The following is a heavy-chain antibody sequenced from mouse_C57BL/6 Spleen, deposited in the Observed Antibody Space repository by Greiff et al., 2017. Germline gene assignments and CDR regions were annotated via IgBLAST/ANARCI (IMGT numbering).Heavy chain of an antibody. CDR1: GYTFTSYW. Sequence: QVQLQQPGAELVKPGASVKMSCKASGYTFTSYWITWVKQRPGQGLEWIGQIYPGNGDTNYNGKFKGKATLTADKSSSTAYMQLSSLTSEDSAVYFCARWGFAYWGQGTLVTVSA. CDR2: IYPGNGDT. V-gene: IGHV1-80*01. J-gene: IGHJ3*01. CDR3: ARWGFAY.